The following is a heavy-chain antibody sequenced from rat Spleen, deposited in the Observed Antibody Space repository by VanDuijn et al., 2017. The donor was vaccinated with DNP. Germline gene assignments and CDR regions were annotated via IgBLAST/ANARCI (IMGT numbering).Heavy chain of an antibody. CDR3: TRGGYGGYFDY. V-gene: IGHV2S75*01. D-gene: IGHD1-11*01. CDR2: IWGHGST. J-gene: IGHJ2*01. CDR1: GFSLTNYG. Sequence: QVQLKESGPVLVQASETLSLTCTVSGFSLTNYGVIWVRQSPGKGLEWMGIIWGHGSTDYNSALKSRLSINRDTSKSQVFLKMNSLQTDDTAIYYCTRGGYGGYFDYWGQGVMVTVSS.